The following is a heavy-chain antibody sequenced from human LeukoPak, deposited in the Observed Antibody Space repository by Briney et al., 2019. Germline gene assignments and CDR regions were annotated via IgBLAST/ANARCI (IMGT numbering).Heavy chain of an antibody. V-gene: IGHV1-18*01. CDR2: ISAYSGDT. Sequence: GASVKVSCKASGYTFTSYGISWVRQAPGQGLEWMGWISAYSGDTNYAQKFQGRATMTTDTSTSTAYMELRSLRSDDTAVYYCARDRDLYYGISGGDAFDIWGQGTMVTVSS. J-gene: IGHJ3*02. CDR3: ARDRDLYYGISGGDAFDI. CDR1: GYTFTSYG. D-gene: IGHD3-22*01.